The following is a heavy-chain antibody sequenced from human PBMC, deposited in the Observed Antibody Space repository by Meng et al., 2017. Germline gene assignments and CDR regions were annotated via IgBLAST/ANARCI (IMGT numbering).Heavy chain of an antibody. V-gene: IGHV1-2*06. D-gene: IGHD6-13*01. CDR2: IDPKSGDT. Sequence: QVQLVQSGAEVKKPVSSVKVSCKPSGYNFPDYYIHWVRQAPGQGLEWMGRIDPKSGDTHYAQKFQGRVTMTGDTSIGTAYMELRGLRSDDTAVYYCARDEDISAAGKLFGDYWGQGTLVTVSS. CDR1: GYNFPDYY. J-gene: IGHJ4*02. CDR3: ARDEDISAAGKLFGDY.